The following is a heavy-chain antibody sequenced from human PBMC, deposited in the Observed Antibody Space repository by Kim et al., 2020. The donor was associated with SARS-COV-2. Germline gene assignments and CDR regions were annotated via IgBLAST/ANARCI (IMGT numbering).Heavy chain of an antibody. J-gene: IGHJ4*02. V-gene: IGHV2-70*01. CDR1: GFSLSTSGMC. D-gene: IGHD6-19*01. CDR3: ARTIHYIAVAGTRGYYFDY. Sequence: SGPTLVNPTQTLTLTCTFSGFSLSTSGMCVSWIRQPPGKALEWLALIDWDDDKYYSTSLKTRLTISKDTSKNQVVLTMTNMDPVDTATYYCARTIHYIAVAGTRGYYFDYWGQGTLVTVSS. CDR2: IDWDDDK.